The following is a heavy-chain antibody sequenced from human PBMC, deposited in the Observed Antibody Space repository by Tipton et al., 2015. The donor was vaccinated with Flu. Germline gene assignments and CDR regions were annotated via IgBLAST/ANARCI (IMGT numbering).Heavy chain of an antibody. J-gene: IGHJ4*02. D-gene: IGHD1-26*01. CDR1: SGSIRSTNYF. CDR3: ARGGAFFDY. Sequence: GLVKPSETLSLTCTVSSGSIRSTNYFCAWIRQPPGKRLELIGSIYPSGTTYYNPSLKTRVTISVDTSKNQFSLRVTSVTAADTAVYYCARGGAFFDYWGQGTLVTVSS. CDR2: IYPSGTT. V-gene: IGHV4-39*02.